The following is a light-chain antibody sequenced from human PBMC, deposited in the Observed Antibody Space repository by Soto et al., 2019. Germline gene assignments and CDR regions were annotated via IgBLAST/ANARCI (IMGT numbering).Light chain of an antibody. V-gene: IGKV4-1*01. Sequence: IVLTQSPDSVAVSLGESATINCKSSQSVLFSINQKNYLAWYHQKPGQPPKLLIYWASIRESGVPTRFSGSGSGTNFTLTISSLQAEDAAVYYCQQYYTTPLTFGLGIKVEIX. CDR1: QSVLFSINQKNY. CDR2: WAS. J-gene: IGKJ1*01. CDR3: QQYYTTPLT.